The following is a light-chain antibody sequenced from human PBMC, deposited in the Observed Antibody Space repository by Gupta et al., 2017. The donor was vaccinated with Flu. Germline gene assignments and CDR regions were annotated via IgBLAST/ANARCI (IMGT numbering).Light chain of an antibody. J-gene: IGLJ3*02. CDR3: HSDAGNNNWV. CDR1: SSDVGGYNY. V-gene: IGLV2-8*01. Sequence: SVTIACTGTSSDVGGYNYVSWYQQHPGKAPKLRMYEVSKRPSGVPDRVSGSKSDNTESLTVSGLQAEDDADDYCHSDAGNNNWVFGGGTKVTVL. CDR2: EVS.